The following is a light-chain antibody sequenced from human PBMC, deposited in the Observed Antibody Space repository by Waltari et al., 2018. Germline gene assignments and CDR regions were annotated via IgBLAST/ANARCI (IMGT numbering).Light chain of an antibody. CDR3: MQSIQLYT. CDR1: QSLLYTDGKTY. Sequence: DIVMTQTPLSLSVTPGQSASISCKSSQSLLYTDGKTYLYWYLQKSGQSPKLLIYEVSSGFCGVPDRFSGSGSGTDFTLKISRVEADDVGVYYCMQSIQLYTFGQGTKLEI. CDR2: EVS. V-gene: IGKV2D-29*02. J-gene: IGKJ2*01.